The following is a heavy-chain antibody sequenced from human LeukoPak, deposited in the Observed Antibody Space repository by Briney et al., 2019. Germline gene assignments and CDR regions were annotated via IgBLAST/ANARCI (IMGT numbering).Heavy chain of an antibody. J-gene: IGHJ6*03. CDR1: GYSFTSYW. V-gene: IGHV5-51*07. CDR3: ARHVRRGYCSGGSCYINYYYMDV. D-gene: IGHD2-15*01. Sequence: GESLKISCKGSGYSFTSYWIGWAHQMPGKGLEWMGIIYPGDSDTRYSPSFQGQVTISADKSISTAYLQWSSLKASDTAMYYCARHVRRGYCSGGSCYINYYYMDVWGKGTTVTVSS. CDR2: IYPGDSDT.